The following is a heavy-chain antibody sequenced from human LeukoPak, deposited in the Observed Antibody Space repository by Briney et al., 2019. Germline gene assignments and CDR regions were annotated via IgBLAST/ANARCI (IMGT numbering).Heavy chain of an antibody. J-gene: IGHJ1*01. V-gene: IGHV3-64*04. CDR3: ARESSGWTAEYFQH. CDR1: GFTFSTYA. D-gene: IGHD6-19*01. CDR2: ITSDGGTT. Sequence: GGSLRLSCSASGFTFSTYAMHWVRQAPGKGLEYVSSITSDGGTTYYADSLKGRFTISRDNAKNSLYLQMNSLRAEDTAVYYCARESSGWTAEYFQHWGQGTLVTVSS.